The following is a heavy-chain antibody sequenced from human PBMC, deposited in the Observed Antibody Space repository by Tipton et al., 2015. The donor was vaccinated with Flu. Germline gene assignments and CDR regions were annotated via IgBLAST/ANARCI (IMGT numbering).Heavy chain of an antibody. CDR1: GYSISSGYY. CDR3: ARLRRTEDYYDSSGPFSYCDY. D-gene: IGHD3-22*01. CDR2: INHSGTT. V-gene: IGHV4-38-2*01. J-gene: IGHJ4*02. Sequence: TLSLTCAVSGYSISSGYYWGWIRQPPGKGLEWIGSINHSGTTYYNPSLKSRVTISVDTSKNQFSLKLSSVTAAATAVYYCARLRRTEDYYDSSGPFSYCDYWGQGTLVTVSS.